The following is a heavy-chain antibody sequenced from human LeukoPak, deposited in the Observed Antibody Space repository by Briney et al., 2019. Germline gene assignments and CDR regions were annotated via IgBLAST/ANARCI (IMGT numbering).Heavy chain of an antibody. Sequence: PGGSLRLSCAASGFTFSSYSINWVRQAPGKGLEWVSYISSSGRITYYADSVKGRFTISRDNAKNSLYLQMNSLRGEDTAVYYCARDQPTILARDIVVVPAAFPHLKPYGMDVWGQGTTVTVSS. CDR2: ISSSGRIT. CDR3: ARDQPTILARDIVVVPAAFPHLKPYGMDV. V-gene: IGHV3-48*01. CDR1: GFTFSSYS. D-gene: IGHD2-2*01. J-gene: IGHJ6*02.